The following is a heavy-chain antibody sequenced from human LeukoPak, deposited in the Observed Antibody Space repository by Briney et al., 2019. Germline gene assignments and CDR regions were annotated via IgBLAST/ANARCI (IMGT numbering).Heavy chain of an antibody. CDR1: GGSITDYY. V-gene: IGHV4-59*01. CDR3: ARDLKLDGSI. CDR2: DYYSGSS. D-gene: IGHD6-19*01. J-gene: IGHJ3*02. Sequence: SSETLSLTCTVSGGSITDYYWGWIRQPPGKGLVWIGYDYYSGSSNYNPSLKSRVTISLDTFKNQFSLKMSSVTAADTAVYYCARDLKLDGSIWGQGTMVTVSS.